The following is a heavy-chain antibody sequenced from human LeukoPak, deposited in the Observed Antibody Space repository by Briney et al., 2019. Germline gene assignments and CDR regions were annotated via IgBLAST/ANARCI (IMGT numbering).Heavy chain of an antibody. V-gene: IGHV4-59*12. D-gene: IGHD3-16*02. Sequence: ETLSLTCTVSGGSISSYYWSWIRQPPGKGLEWIGYIYYSGSTNYNPSLKSRVTISVDTSKNQFSLKLSSVTAADTAVYYCARGRYLPLYFDYWGQGILVTVSS. CDR3: ARGRYLPLYFDY. J-gene: IGHJ4*02. CDR2: IYYSGST. CDR1: GGSISSYY.